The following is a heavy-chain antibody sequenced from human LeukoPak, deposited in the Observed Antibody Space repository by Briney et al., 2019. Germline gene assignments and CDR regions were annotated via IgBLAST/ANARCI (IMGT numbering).Heavy chain of an antibody. CDR2: ISTDGGST. CDR1: GFSFSTYG. V-gene: IGHV3-64*02. J-gene: IGHJ4*02. CDR3: ARPYYYDSSGYYY. D-gene: IGHD3-22*01. Sequence: PGGSLRLSCSASGFSFSTYGMHWVRQAPGKGLEYVSAISTDGGSTYYADSVKGRFTISRDNSKNTLYLQMGSLRAEDMAVYYCARPYYYDSSGYYYWGQGTLVTVSS.